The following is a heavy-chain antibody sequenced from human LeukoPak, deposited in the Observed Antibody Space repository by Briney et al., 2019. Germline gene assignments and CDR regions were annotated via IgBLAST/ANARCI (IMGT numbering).Heavy chain of an antibody. CDR1: GGTFSSYA. CDR2: IIPIFGTA. CDR3: ARDPGESSGWYYFDS. V-gene: IGHV1-69*13. Sequence: SVKVSCKASGGTFSSYAISWVRQAPGQGLEWMGGIIPIFGTANYAQKFQGRVTITADESTTTAYMELSSLRSEDTAVYYCARDPGESSGWYYFDSWGQGTLVTVSS. J-gene: IGHJ4*02. D-gene: IGHD6-19*01.